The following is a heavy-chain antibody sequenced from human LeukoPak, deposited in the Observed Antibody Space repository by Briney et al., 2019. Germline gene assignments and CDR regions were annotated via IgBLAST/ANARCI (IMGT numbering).Heavy chain of an antibody. J-gene: IGHJ4*02. D-gene: IGHD1-26*01. CDR2: ISYDGSNK. V-gene: IGHV3-30*04. CDR3: AKSGWELESDY. Sequence: PGGSLRLSCAASGFTFSSYAMHWVRQAPGKGLEWVAVISYDGSNKYYADSVKGRFTISRDNSKNTLYLQMNSLRAEDTAVYYCAKSGWELESDYWGQGTLVTVSS. CDR1: GFTFSSYA.